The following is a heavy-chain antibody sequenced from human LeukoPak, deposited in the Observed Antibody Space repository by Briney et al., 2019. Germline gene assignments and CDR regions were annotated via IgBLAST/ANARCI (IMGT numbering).Heavy chain of an antibody. CDR1: GFTFSRYW. V-gene: IGHV3-7*03. J-gene: IGHJ3*02. CDR3: ARDYYSYSRGSWAFDI. CDR2: IDQDGSEK. Sequence: PGGSLRLSCAASGFTFSRYWMSWVRQAPGNGLEWVANIDQDGSEKYYVESMKGRITISRDTAKNSLYLQMNSLRAEDTAVYYCARDYYSYSRGSWAFDIWGQGTMVTVSS. D-gene: IGHD3-22*01.